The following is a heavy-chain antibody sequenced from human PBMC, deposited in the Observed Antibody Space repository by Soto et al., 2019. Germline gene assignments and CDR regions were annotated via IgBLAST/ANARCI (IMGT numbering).Heavy chain of an antibody. CDR1: GFTLSAYW. CDR2: INRDGSKK. V-gene: IGHV3-7*05. CDR3: ARDVARGSSGLYRDAFDL. Sequence: EVQLEESGGALVQPGGSLRLSCAASGFTLSAYWMTWVRQAPEKGLEWVANINRDGSKKSYLDSVRGRFTISRDYVGNSLYLQMDSLGADGTALYVCARDVARGSSGLYRDAFDLWGQGTMVTVSS. J-gene: IGHJ3*01. D-gene: IGHD6-25*01.